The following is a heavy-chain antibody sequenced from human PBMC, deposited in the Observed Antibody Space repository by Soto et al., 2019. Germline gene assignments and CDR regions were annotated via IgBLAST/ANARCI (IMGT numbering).Heavy chain of an antibody. D-gene: IGHD2-15*01. CDR3: AKGRYCSGGSCRPYFDY. CDR2: ISGSGGST. J-gene: IGHJ4*02. CDR1: GFTFSSYA. Sequence: EVQLLESGGGLVQPGGSLRLSCAASGFTFSSYAMSWVRQAPGKGLEWVSAISGSGGSTYYADSVKGRFTISRDNSKNTLYLQMNSLRAEDTAGDYCAKGRYCSGGSCRPYFDYWGQGTLVTVSS. V-gene: IGHV3-23*01.